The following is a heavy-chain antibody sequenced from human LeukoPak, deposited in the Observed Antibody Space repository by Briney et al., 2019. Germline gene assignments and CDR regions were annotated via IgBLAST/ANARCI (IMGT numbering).Heavy chain of an antibody. CDR2: FHTSGIT. J-gene: IGHJ4*02. Sequence: SETLSLTCTVSDGSIISHYWSWIRQPAGRGVEWIGRFHTSGITNYNPSLKSRVTMSLDTSKNQFSLKLSSMTAADTAVYYCARYLIKSDYYPMFDYWGQGTLVTVSS. CDR1: DGSIISHY. D-gene: IGHD3-3*01. V-gene: IGHV4-4*07. CDR3: ARYLIKSDYYPMFDY.